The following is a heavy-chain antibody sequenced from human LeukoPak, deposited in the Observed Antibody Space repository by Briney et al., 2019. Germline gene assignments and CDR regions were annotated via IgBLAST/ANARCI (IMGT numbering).Heavy chain of an antibody. J-gene: IGHJ5*02. V-gene: IGHV4-34*01. CDR3: ARSRVAATPGSWFDP. CDR2: INHSGST. D-gene: IGHD2-15*01. CDR1: GGSFSGYY. Sequence: SETLSLTCAVYGGSFSGYYWSWIRQPPGKGLEWIGEINHSGSTNYNPSLKSRVTISVDTSKNQFSLKLSSVTAADTAVYYCARSRVAATPGSWFDPWGQGTLVTVSS.